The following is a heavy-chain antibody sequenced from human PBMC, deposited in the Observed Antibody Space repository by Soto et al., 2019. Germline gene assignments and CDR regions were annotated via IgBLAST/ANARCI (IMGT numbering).Heavy chain of an antibody. Sequence: GGSLRLSCAASGFTFSDYYMSWIRQAPGKGLEWVSYISSSGSTIYYADSVKGRFTISRDNAKNSLYLQMNSLRAEDTAVYYCSRDWRRSRFDYWGQGTLVTVSS. J-gene: IGHJ4*02. CDR2: ISSSGSTI. V-gene: IGHV3-11*01. CDR1: GFTFSDYY. CDR3: SRDWRRSRFDY. D-gene: IGHD3-3*01.